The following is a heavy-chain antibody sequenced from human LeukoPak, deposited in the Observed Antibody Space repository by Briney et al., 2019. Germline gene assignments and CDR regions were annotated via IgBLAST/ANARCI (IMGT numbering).Heavy chain of an antibody. CDR2: IKSKTEGGTT. V-gene: IGHV3-15*01. D-gene: IGHD5-12*01. J-gene: IGHJ4*02. Sequence: GSLRLSCAASGFTFNKAWMNWVRQAAGKGLEWVGRIKSKTEGGTTVYAAPVKGRFTISRDDSKNTLYLQMNSLKTEDTAMYYCTTVGDYDYFDYWGQGTLVAVSS. CDR3: TTVGDYDYFDY. CDR1: GFTFNKAW.